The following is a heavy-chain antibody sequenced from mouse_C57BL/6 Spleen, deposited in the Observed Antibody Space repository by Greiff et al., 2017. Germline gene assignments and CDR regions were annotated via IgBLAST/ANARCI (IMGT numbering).Heavy chain of an antibody. Sequence: VQLQQSGAELAKPGASVKLSCTASGYTFTSYWMHWVKQRPGQGLEWIGYINPSSGYTKYNQKFKDKATLTANKSSSTAYMQLSSLNYEDSAVYYCAREGIYYDYDGYAMDYWGQGTSVTVSS. CDR2: INPSSGYT. CDR3: AREGIYYDYDGYAMDY. V-gene: IGHV1-7*01. J-gene: IGHJ4*01. CDR1: GYTFTSYW. D-gene: IGHD2-4*01.